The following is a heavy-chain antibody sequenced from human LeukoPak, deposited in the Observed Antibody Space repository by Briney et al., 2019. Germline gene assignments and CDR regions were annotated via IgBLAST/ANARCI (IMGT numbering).Heavy chain of an antibody. J-gene: IGHJ4*02. V-gene: IGHV4-59*04. D-gene: IGHD3-3*01. Sequence: PSETLSLTCTVSGGSISSYYWSWIRQPPGKGLEWIGSIFYRGNTYYNPSLKSRVTISIDTSKDQFSLKLTSVTAADTAIFYCARHGYDVLSGLFDYWGQGSLVTVSS. CDR1: GGSISSYY. CDR3: ARHGYDVLSGLFDY. CDR2: IFYRGNT.